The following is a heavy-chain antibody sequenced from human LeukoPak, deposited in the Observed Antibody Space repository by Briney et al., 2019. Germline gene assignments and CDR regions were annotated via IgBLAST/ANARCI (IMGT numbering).Heavy chain of an antibody. J-gene: IGHJ5*02. CDR2: ISYDDGSNK. V-gene: IGHV3-30-3*01. Sequence: GRSLRLSCAASGFTFSTYAMHCVRHAPGKGLEWVAFISYDDGSNKDYAESAKGRFTISRDNSKDTLYLQMNSLRPEDTAVYYCAREGRAGGSAWGQGTLVTVSS. D-gene: IGHD2-15*01. CDR3: AREGRAGGSA. CDR1: GFTFSTYA.